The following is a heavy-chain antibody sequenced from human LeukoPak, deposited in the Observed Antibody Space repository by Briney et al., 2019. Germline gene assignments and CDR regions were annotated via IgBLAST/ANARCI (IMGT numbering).Heavy chain of an antibody. V-gene: IGHV1-69*13. Sequence: ASVKVSCKTSGGTFSSYAISWVRQAPGQGLEWMGGIIPSFGATKYAQGFHDRLTITADASTGTAYMELTGLRSGDTAVYYCARGGAAGSYYFYYGMNVWGQGTTVTVSS. CDR2: IIPSFGAT. CDR3: ARGGAAGSYYFYYGMNV. CDR1: GGTFSSYA. J-gene: IGHJ6*02. D-gene: IGHD6-13*01.